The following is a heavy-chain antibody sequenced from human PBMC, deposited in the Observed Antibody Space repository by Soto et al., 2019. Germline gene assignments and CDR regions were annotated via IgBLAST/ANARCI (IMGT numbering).Heavy chain of an antibody. D-gene: IGHD1-26*01. J-gene: IGHJ3*02. CDR3: AKDRGSGNYGVNAFDI. CDR1: GFTFSSYA. Sequence: EVQVLESGGGLVQPGGSLRLSCAASGFTFSSYAMSWVRQAPGKGLEWVSTISGSGGNTYYADSVKGRFTISRDNSKNTLYLQMNSLRGEDTAIYYCAKDRGSGNYGVNAFDIWGRGTMVTVSS. CDR2: ISGSGGNT. V-gene: IGHV3-23*01.